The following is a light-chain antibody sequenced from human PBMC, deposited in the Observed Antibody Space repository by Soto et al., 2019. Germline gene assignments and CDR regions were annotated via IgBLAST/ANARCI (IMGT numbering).Light chain of an antibody. CDR2: DDS. Sequence: SYELTQPPSVSVAPGQTARITCGGIHIGSKSVHWYQRKPGQAPVLVVYDDSDRPSGIPERFSGSNSGNTATLTISRVEAGDEADYYCQVWYSGSDHHYVFGTGTKVTVL. CDR3: QVWYSGSDHHYV. V-gene: IGLV3-21*02. CDR1: HIGSKS. J-gene: IGLJ1*01.